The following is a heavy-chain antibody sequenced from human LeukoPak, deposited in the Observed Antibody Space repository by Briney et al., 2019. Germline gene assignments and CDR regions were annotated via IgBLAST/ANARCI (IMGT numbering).Heavy chain of an antibody. D-gene: IGHD3-10*01. Sequence: GSLRLSCAASGFTFSTYSMNWVRQAPGKGLEWVSYISSSGITIYYADSVRGRFTISRDNAKNSLYLQMNSLRAEDTAVYYCARDRYGSGSYYNVDYWGQGTLVTVSS. CDR3: ARDRYGSGSYYNVDY. CDR2: ISSSGITI. CDR1: GFTFSTYS. V-gene: IGHV3-48*01. J-gene: IGHJ4*02.